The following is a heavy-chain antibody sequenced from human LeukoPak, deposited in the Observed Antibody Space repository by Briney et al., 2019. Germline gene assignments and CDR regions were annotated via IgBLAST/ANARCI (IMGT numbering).Heavy chain of an antibody. V-gene: IGHV1-8*01. D-gene: IGHD1-1*01. Sequence: ASVKVSCKASGYTFLSHDIVWARQASGQGLEWMGWMNPNSGNRGLSQKFQGRVIMTRNTSVSTAYMELSSLTSEDTAVYYCARRDNWNAASYYYMDVWGKGTTVTVSS. J-gene: IGHJ6*03. CDR2: MNPNSGNR. CDR1: GYTFLSHD. CDR3: ARRDNWNAASYYYMDV.